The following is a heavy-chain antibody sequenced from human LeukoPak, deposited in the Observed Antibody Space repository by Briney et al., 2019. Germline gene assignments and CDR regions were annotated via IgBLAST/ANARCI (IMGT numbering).Heavy chain of an antibody. CDR3: AGNLAARDYYYYGMDV. CDR2: IIPIFGTA. J-gene: IGHJ6*02. CDR1: GYTFTGYY. V-gene: IGHV1-69*13. Sequence: SVKVSCKASGYTFTGYYMHWVRQAPGQGLEWMGGIIPIFGTANYAQKFQGRVTITADESTSTAYMELSSLRSEDTAVYYCAGNLAARDYYYYGMDVWGQGTTVTVSS. D-gene: IGHD6-19*01.